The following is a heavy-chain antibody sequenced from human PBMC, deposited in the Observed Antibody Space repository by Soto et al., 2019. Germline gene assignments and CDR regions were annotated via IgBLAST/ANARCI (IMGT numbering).Heavy chain of an antibody. J-gene: IGHJ6*02. CDR2: ISGSGGSA. Sequence: GGSLRLSCSASVFSFSNYAMNWVRQAPGKGLEWVSVISGSGGSASYADSVQGRFTISRDNSNNTLYLQMNSLRAEDTAIYYCAKDRSNHYYDFWSGPSRGIDVWGQGQTVTGTS. CDR3: AKDRSNHYYDFWSGPSRGIDV. CDR1: VFSFSNYA. V-gene: IGHV3-23*01. D-gene: IGHD3-3*01.